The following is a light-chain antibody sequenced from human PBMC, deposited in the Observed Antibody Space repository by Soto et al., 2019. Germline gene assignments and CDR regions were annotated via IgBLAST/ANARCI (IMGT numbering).Light chain of an antibody. J-gene: IGLJ1*01. CDR1: NSDVGGYNY. Sequence: QSVLTQPPSASGSPGQSVTISCTGTNSDVGGYNYVSWYQQHPGKAPKLMIYEVSKRPSGVPDCFSGSKSGNTASLTVSGLQAEDEADYYCSSYAGSNNVFGTGTKVTVL. V-gene: IGLV2-8*01. CDR3: SSYAGSNNV. CDR2: EVS.